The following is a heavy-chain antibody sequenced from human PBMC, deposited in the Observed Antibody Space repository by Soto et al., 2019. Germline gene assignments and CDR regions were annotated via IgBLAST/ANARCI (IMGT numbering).Heavy chain of an antibody. D-gene: IGHD3-3*01. Sequence: SETLSLTCTVSGGSISSYYWSWIRQPPGKGLEWIGYIYYSGSTNYNPSLKSRVTISVDTSKNQFSLKLSSVTAADTAVYYCARAGEDFWSGINALDIWGQGTRVTVSS. J-gene: IGHJ3*02. CDR1: GGSISSYY. CDR3: ARAGEDFWSGINALDI. V-gene: IGHV4-59*01. CDR2: IYYSGST.